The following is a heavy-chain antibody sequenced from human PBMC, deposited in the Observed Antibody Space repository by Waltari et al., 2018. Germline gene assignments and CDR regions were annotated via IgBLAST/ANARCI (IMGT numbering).Heavy chain of an antibody. V-gene: IGHV3-30*02. J-gene: IGHJ4*01. CDR2: TRFDGINK. CDR3: AREDIVSATQWRGNQYRGNSGYDL. D-gene: IGHD5-12*01. CDR1: GFNFGIYG. Sequence: QVFLVESGGGAVQPGDSLRLSCVSSGFNFGIYGMHWVRQAPGKGLEWVAFTRFDGINKHYADSVKGRFTISRDNTKNTLYLQMNSLRGEDAAVYYCAREDIVSATQWRGNQYRGNSGYDLWGQGTLVSVSS.